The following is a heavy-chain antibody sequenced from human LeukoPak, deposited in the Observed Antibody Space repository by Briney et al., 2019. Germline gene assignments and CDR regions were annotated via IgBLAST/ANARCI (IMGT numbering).Heavy chain of an antibody. J-gene: IGHJ5*02. Sequence: SGPTLVNPTQTLTLTCTFSGFSLSTSGVGVSWIRQPPGKALEWLALIYWNDDKHYSPSLMSRLNITKDTSKDQVVLTMPNMQSVDTATYYCAPSHYLSGIDWFDPWGQGTLVTVSS. CDR1: GFSLSTSGVG. CDR3: APSHYLSGIDWFDP. V-gene: IGHV2-5*01. CDR2: IYWNDDK. D-gene: IGHD3-10*01.